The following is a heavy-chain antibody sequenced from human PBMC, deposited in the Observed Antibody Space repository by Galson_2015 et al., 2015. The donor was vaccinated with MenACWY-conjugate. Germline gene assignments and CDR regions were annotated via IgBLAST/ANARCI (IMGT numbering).Heavy chain of an antibody. V-gene: IGHV1-69*13. D-gene: IGHD1-26*01. CDR2: IIPIFGTA. Sequence: SVKVSCKASGGTFSSYAISWVRQAPGQGLEWMGGIIPIFGTANYAQKFQGRVTITADESTSTAYMELSSLRSEDTAVYYCARDRTDWVGAGGMDVWGQGTTVTVSS. CDR3: ARDRTDWVGAGGMDV. CDR1: GGTFSSYA. J-gene: IGHJ6*02.